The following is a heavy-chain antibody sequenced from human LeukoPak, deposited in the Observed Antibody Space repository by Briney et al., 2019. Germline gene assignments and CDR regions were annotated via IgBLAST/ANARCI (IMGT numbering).Heavy chain of an antibody. CDR1: GFTFSSYV. CDR2: IRYDGTNK. V-gene: IGHV3-30*14. CDR3: QAGYYYDSSGYYFSDH. J-gene: IGHJ4*02. D-gene: IGHD3-22*01. Sequence: GRSLRLSCAASGFTFSSYVIHWVRQAPGKGLEWVAFIRYDGTNKYYADSVKGRFTISRDNSKNTLYLQMNSLRAEDTAVYYCQAGYYYDSSGYYFSDHWGQGTLVTVSS.